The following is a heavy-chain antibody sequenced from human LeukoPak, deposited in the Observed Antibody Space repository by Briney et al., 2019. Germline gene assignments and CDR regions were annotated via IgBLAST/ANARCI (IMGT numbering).Heavy chain of an antibody. Sequence: SETLSLTCTVSGDSISSYHWSWIRQPPGKGLEWIGYISYSGSTNYNPSLKSRVTISVDTSKNQFSLKLSSVTAADTAVYYCARVGRGDHTWGSYYCDHWGQGTLVTVCS. V-gene: IGHV4-59*01. CDR3: ARVGRGDHTWGSYYCDH. CDR1: GDSISSYH. D-gene: IGHD3-16*01. J-gene: IGHJ4*02. CDR2: ISYSGST.